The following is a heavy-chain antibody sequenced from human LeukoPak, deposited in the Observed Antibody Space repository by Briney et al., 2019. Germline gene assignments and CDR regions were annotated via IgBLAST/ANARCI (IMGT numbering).Heavy chain of an antibody. CDR3: AREQTGDRDWFDP. CDR1: GGSISGDDYY. V-gene: IGHV4-30-4*01. Sequence: SQTLSLTCTVSGGSISGDDYYWSWIRQPPGKGLEWIGYIYYSGSTYYNLSLKSRVTISVDTSKNQFSLKMRSVTAADTAVYYCAREQTGDRDWFDPWGQGTLVTVSS. CDR2: IYYSGST. J-gene: IGHJ5*02. D-gene: IGHD7-27*01.